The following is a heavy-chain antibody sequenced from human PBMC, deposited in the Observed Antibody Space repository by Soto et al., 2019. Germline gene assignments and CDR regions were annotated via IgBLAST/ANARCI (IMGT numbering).Heavy chain of an antibody. CDR1: GFTFSSYG. J-gene: IGHJ3*02. CDR2: ISYDGSNK. CDR3: AKDCSAAAGTDRDAFAI. D-gene: IGHD6-13*01. V-gene: IGHV3-30*18. Sequence: GGSLRLSCAASGFTFSSYGMHWVRQAPGKGLEWVAVISYDGSNKYYADSVKGRFTISRDNSKNTLYLQMNSLRAEDTAVYYCAKDCSAAAGTDRDAFAIWGQGTMVPVSS.